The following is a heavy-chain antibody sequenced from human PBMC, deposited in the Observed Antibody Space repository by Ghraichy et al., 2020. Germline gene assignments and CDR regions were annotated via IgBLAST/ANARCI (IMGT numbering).Heavy chain of an antibody. CDR3: ARESNYYDSSGYYYLGSEFDY. D-gene: IGHD3-22*01. CDR1: GFTFSTYS. Sequence: GESLNISCEASGFTFSTYSVNWVRQAPGKGLDWVSYISSSSDNIYYADSVKGRFTISRDNAKNSLYLQMNSLRAEDTAVYYCARESNYYDSSGYYYLGSEFDYWGQGTLVTVSS. CDR2: ISSSSDNI. J-gene: IGHJ4*02. V-gene: IGHV3-48*01.